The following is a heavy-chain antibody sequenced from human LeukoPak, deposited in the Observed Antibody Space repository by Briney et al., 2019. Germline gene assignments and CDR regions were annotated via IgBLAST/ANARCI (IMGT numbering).Heavy chain of an antibody. CDR2: ISYSGST. CDR3: ARHSDAFPI. Sequence: SETLSLTCTVSGGSVSSTSYYWGWIRQPPGKGLEWIGTISYSGSTYYNPSLKSRVTISVDTSKNHFSLKLTSVTAADTAVFYCARHSDAFPIWGQGTMVTVPS. CDR1: GGSVSSTSYY. J-gene: IGHJ3*02. V-gene: IGHV4-39*01.